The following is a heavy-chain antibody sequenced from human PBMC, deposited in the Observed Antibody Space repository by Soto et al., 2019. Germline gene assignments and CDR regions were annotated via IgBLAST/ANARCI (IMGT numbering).Heavy chain of an antibody. J-gene: IGHJ6*02. V-gene: IGHV1-69*13. Sequence: GASVKVSCKASGGTFSNYSITWVRQAPGQGLEWMGGIIPIFGTVNYAQKFQGRVTITADESTSTAYMELSSLRSEDTAVYYCARLGPLNLSTSAVAYYFYYYGMDVWGQGTTVTVSS. CDR2: IIPIFGTV. CDR1: GGTFSNYS. D-gene: IGHD2-2*01. CDR3: ARLGPLNLSTSAVAYYFYYYGMDV.